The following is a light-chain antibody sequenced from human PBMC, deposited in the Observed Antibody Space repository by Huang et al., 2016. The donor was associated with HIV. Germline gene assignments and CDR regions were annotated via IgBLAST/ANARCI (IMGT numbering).Light chain of an antibody. CDR1: QSVRSYY. Sequence: EIVLTQSPGTLSLSPGERATLSCRTSQSVRSYYLAWYQQKPGQAPRLLIYAASNRATGIPDMFSGSGSGTDFTLTISRMEPEDFAVYYCQYYGSSPYTFGQGTKLGIK. V-gene: IGKV3-20*01. CDR3: QYYGSSPYT. J-gene: IGKJ2*01. CDR2: AAS.